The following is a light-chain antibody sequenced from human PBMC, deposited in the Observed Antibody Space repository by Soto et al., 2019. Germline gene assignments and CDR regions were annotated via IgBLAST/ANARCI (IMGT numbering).Light chain of an antibody. V-gene: IGKV3-20*01. CDR2: IAS. J-gene: IGKJ1*01. CDR3: HQYGTSPLT. CDR1: QSVNSDY. Sequence: EIVLTQSPGTLSLFPGERATLSCRATQSVNSDYLAWYQQKPGQAPRLLIYIASRRATGIPDRFSGSGSGTAFTITIIRLEPEDFSLYYCHQYGTSPLTFGQGTKLEIK.